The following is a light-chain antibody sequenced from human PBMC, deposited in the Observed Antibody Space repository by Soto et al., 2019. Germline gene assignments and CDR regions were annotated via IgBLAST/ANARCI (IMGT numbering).Light chain of an antibody. CDR1: KLGDRY. J-gene: IGLJ3*02. CDR3: QAWDSSTGV. V-gene: IGLV3-1*01. CDR2: QDT. Sequence: SYELTQPPSVSVSPGQTATITCSGEKLGDRYVSWYLQRPGQAPVLVIYQDTKRPSGIPARFSGSNSGNTATLTITGTQAMDEADYYCQAWDSSTGVFGGGTKLTVL.